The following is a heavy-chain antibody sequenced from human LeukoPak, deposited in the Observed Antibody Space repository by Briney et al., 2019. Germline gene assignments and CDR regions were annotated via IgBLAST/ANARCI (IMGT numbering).Heavy chain of an antibody. CDR1: GYSISSGHY. V-gene: IGHV4-38-2*01. CDR2: IYHSGST. CDR3: ARAAGDYVYHYGMDV. J-gene: IGHJ6*04. Sequence: PSETLSLTCAVSGYSISSGHYWGWIRQPPGKGLEWIWSIYHSGSTYYNLSLKSRVTISVDTSKNQFSLKLSSVTAADTAVYYRARAAGDYVYHYGMDVWGKGTTVTVSS. D-gene: IGHD4-17*01.